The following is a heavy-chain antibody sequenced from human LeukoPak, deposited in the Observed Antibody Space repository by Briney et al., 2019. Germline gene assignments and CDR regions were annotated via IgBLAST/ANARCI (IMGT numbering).Heavy chain of an antibody. V-gene: IGHV5-51*01. D-gene: IGHD6-13*01. CDR3: ARQGAAGKYYYYYMDV. CDR2: IYPDDSNT. Sequence: AGESLKISCQGSGYNFPIYWIGWVRQMPGQGLEWMGIIYPDDSNTIYGPSFQGQVTISADKSINTAYLEWSSLKASDTAIYYCARQGAAGKYYYYYMDVWGKGTTVTVSS. CDR1: GYNFPIYW. J-gene: IGHJ6*03.